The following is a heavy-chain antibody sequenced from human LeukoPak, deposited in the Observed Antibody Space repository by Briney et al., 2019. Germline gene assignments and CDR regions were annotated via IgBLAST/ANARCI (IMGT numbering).Heavy chain of an antibody. V-gene: IGHV1-2*02. CDR2: INPNSVDT. J-gene: IGHJ5*02. Sequence: ASVKVSCKASGYTFTDYYMHWVRQAPGQGLEWMGWINPNSVDTNYAQKFQGRVTMTRDTSISTAYMELSRLGSDDTAVYYCARDSRPIVGPPGCYWFDPWGQGTLVTVSS. CDR1: GYTFTDYY. D-gene: IGHD1-26*01. CDR3: ARDSRPIVGPPGCYWFDP.